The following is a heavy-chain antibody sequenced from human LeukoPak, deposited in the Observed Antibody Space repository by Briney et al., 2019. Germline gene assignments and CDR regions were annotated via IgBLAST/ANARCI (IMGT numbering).Heavy chain of an antibody. CDR1: GFTFSSYE. D-gene: IGHD6-19*01. CDR2: ISSSGSTI. CDR3: AKDRSRSGRGGPYYFDY. V-gene: IGHV3-48*03. J-gene: IGHJ4*02. Sequence: GGSLRLSRAASGFTFSSYEMNWVRQAPGKGLEWVSYISSSGSTIYYADSVKGRFTISRDNSKNTLYLQMNSLRAEDTAVYYCAKDRSRSGRGGPYYFDYWGQGTLVTVSS.